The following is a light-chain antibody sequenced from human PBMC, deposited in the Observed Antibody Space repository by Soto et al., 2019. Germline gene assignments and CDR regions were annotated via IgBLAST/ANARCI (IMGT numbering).Light chain of an antibody. Sequence: QSALTQPPSVSGAPGQTVTISCTGSSSNIGAGYDVHWYQQLPGTAPKLLIYGNSNRPSGVPDRFSGSKSGTSASLSITGRQAEDEADYYGQTYDSSQTVFGGGTKLTVL. CDR2: GNS. J-gene: IGLJ3*02. V-gene: IGLV1-40*01. CDR3: QTYDSSQTV. CDR1: SSNIGAGYD.